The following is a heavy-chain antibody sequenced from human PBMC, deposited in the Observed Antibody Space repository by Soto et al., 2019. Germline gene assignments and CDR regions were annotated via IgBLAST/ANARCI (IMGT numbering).Heavy chain of an antibody. CDR3: ARIDLAVAGRRDAFDI. CDR1: GFTFSSYG. CDR2: IWYDGSNK. V-gene: IGHV3-33*01. D-gene: IGHD6-19*01. Sequence: GGSLRLSCAASGFTFSSYGMHWVRQAPGKGLEWVAVIWYDGSNKYYADSVKGRFTISRDNSKNTLYLQMNSLRAEDTAVYYCARIDLAVAGRRDAFDIWGQGTMVTVSS. J-gene: IGHJ3*02.